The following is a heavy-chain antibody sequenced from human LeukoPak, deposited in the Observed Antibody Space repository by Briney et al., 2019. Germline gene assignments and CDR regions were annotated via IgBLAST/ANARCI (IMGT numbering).Heavy chain of an antibody. Sequence: GGSLRLSCAASGFTFSSYAMSWVRQAPGKGLEWVPAISGSGGSTYYADSVKGRFTISRDNSKNTLYLQMNSLRAEDTAVYYCARDDSGTYFDSWGRGTLVTVSS. CDR3: ARDDSGTYFDS. CDR1: GFTFSSYA. D-gene: IGHD1-26*01. V-gene: IGHV3-23*01. CDR2: ISGSGGST. J-gene: IGHJ4*02.